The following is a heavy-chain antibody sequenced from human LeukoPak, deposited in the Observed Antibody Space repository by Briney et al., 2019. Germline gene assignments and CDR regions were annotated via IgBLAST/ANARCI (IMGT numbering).Heavy chain of an antibody. CDR2: INHSGST. J-gene: IGHJ6*03. CDR3: ARGRPGYCSGGSCYAVLTYYYYMDV. CDR1: GVSISSSSYH. Sequence: PSETLSLTCTVSGVSISSSSYHWGWVRQLPGKGLEWIGEINHSGSTNYNPSLKSRVTISVDTSKNQFSLKLSSVTAADTAVYYCARGRPGYCSGGSCYAVLTYYYYMDVWGKGTTVTVSS. V-gene: IGHV4-39*07. D-gene: IGHD2-15*01.